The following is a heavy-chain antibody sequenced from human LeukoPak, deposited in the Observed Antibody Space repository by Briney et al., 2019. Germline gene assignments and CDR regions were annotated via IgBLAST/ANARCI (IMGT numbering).Heavy chain of an antibody. CDR2: ISSSGSDK. Sequence: GGSLRLSCAASGFPFSDHEMNWVRQAPGKGLEWVAYISSSGSDKYYPDSVKGRFTISRDNAKNSLYLQMNSLRAEDTAVYYCARLTSGAVVIWGQGTKVTVSS. CDR3: ARLTSGAVVI. J-gene: IGHJ3*02. CDR1: GFPFSDHE. V-gene: IGHV3-48*03.